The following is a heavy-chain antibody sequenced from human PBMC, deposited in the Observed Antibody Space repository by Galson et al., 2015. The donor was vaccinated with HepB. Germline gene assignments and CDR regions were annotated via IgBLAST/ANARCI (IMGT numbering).Heavy chain of an antibody. CDR3: AREPVSSSSLDY. CDR2: IYTSGST. V-gene: IGHV4-61*02. D-gene: IGHD6-6*01. CDR1: GGSISSGSYY. J-gene: IGHJ4*02. Sequence: TLSLTCTVSGGSISSGSYYWSWIRQPAGKGLEWIGRIYTSGSTNYNPSLKSRVTMSVDTSKNQFSLKLSSVTAADTAVYYCAREPVSSSSLDYWGQGTLVTVSS.